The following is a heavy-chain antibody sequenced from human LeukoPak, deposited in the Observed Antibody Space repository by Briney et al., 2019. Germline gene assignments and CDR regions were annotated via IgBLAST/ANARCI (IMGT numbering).Heavy chain of an antibody. Sequence: GGSLRLSCAASGFTFSDYYMSWIRQAPGKGLEWGSYISSSGSTIYYADSVKGRFTISRDNAKNSLYLQMNSLRAEDTAVYYCASGYYDFWSGYPYYFDYWGQGTLVTVSS. V-gene: IGHV3-11*04. J-gene: IGHJ4*02. CDR3: ASGYYDFWSGYPYYFDY. D-gene: IGHD3-3*01. CDR2: ISSSGSTI. CDR1: GFTFSDYY.